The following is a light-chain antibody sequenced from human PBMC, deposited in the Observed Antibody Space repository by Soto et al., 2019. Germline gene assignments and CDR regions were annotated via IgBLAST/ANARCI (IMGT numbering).Light chain of an antibody. CDR1: QSVSSN. CDR3: QQYNNWPPIT. J-gene: IGKJ5*01. CDR2: GAS. Sequence: EIVLTQSPATLSLSAGERSTLSFMASQSVSSNLACYQQKPGQAPRLLIYGASTRSTGIPARFSGSGSGTEFTLTISSLQSENFAVYYCQQYNNWPPITLGQGTRLEIK. V-gene: IGKV3-15*01.